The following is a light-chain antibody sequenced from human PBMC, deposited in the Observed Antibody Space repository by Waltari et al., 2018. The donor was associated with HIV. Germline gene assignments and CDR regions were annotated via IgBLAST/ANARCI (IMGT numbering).Light chain of an antibody. J-gene: IGLJ2*01. CDR3: AAWDDSLNGPV. CDR2: SNN. CDR1: SSNIGSNS. Sequence: QSVLTQSPSASGTPGQRVIISCSGSSSNIGSNSVNWYQQLPGTAPKLLIYSNNERPSGVPDRFSGSKSGTSASLAISGLQSEDEADYHCAAWDDSLNGPVFGGGTKLTVL. V-gene: IGLV1-44*01.